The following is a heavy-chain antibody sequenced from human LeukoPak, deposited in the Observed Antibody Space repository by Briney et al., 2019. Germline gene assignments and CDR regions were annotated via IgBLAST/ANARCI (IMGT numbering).Heavy chain of an antibody. D-gene: IGHD2-2*01. V-gene: IGHV1-2*02. CDR3: ARANFLYCSSTTCLFDY. Sequence: GASVKVSCKASGYTFTDYYLHWVRQAPGQGFEWMGWINPNSGDTNYAQKFQGRVTMTRDTSISTAYMEMSRLQSDDTAVYYCARANFLYCSSTTCLFDYWGQGTLVTVSS. CDR2: INPNSGDT. J-gene: IGHJ4*02. CDR1: GYTFTDYY.